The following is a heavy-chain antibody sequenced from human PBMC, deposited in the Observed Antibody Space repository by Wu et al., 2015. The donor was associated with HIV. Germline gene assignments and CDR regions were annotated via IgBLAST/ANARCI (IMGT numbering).Heavy chain of an antibody. CDR2: VNPDSGGT. V-gene: IGHV1-2*02. CDR1: GYTFTDYY. Sequence: QVHLVQSGAEVKKPGTSVKVSCKASGYTFTDYYMHWVRQAPGQGLEWMGWVNPDSGGTKYTQKFQGRVTMTRDTSISTVYMELSRLRSDDTAVYYCARGILDYDILTGYYSYYYYTDVWGKGTTVTVSS. J-gene: IGHJ6*03. CDR3: ARGILDYDILTGYYSYYYYTDV. D-gene: IGHD3-9*01.